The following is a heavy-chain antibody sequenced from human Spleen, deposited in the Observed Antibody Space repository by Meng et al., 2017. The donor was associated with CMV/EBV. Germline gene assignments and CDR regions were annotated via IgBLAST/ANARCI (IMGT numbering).Heavy chain of an antibody. CDR2: LYSGGRT. D-gene: IGHD3-22*01. J-gene: IGHJ6*02. Sequence: ESLKISCTVSGGSISSSSYYWAWVRQPPGKGLEWIGSLYSGGRTYYNPALKSRVTISGDMSKNQFSLNLNSVTAADTAIYYCARDLGGDSTDAWGQGTTVTVSS. CDR1: GGSISSSSYY. V-gene: IGHV4-39*07. CDR3: ARDLGGDSTDA.